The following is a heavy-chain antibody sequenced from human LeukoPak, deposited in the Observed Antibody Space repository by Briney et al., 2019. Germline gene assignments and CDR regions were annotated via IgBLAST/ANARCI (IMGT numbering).Heavy chain of an antibody. Sequence: GGSLRLSCAASGFTFSSYEMNWVRQAPGKGLEWVSYISSSSSYIYYADSVKGRFTISRDNAKNSLYLQMNSLRAEDTAVYYCARDAGYYDSSGYYDYWGQGTLVTVSS. D-gene: IGHD3-22*01. CDR2: ISSSSSYI. CDR3: ARDAGYYDSSGYYDY. CDR1: GFTFSSYE. V-gene: IGHV3-21*05. J-gene: IGHJ4*02.